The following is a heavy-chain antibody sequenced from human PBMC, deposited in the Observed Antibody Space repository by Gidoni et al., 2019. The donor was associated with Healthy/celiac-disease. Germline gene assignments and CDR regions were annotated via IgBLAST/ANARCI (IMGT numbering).Heavy chain of an antibody. V-gene: IGHV1-69*01. CDR3: ARDLGSFYDSSGSINL. J-gene: IGHJ4*02. Sequence: QVQLVQSGAEVTKPGSSVKVPCKASGGTFSSYAISWGRQSPGQGLGWMGGIIPIFGTANYAQKFQGRVTITADESTSTAYMELSSLRSEDTAVYYCARDLGSFYDSSGSINLWGQGTLVTVSS. D-gene: IGHD3-22*01. CDR1: GGTFSSYA. CDR2: IIPIFGTA.